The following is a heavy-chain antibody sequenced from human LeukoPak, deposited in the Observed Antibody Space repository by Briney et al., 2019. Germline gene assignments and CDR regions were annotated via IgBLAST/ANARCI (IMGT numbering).Heavy chain of an antibody. J-gene: IGHJ3*01. D-gene: IGHD1-26*01. V-gene: IGHV3-23*01. CDR3: AKSLLTTASGTGRAFDL. Sequence: TGGSLRLSCAASRFSFSAYPMGWVRRAPGRGLEWVSGISAGGDLTFHADPVKGRFTISRDNSKNTLYLQMNSLRADDTAEYYCAKSLLTTASGTGRAFDLWGQGTMVTVPS. CDR2: ISAGGDLT. CDR1: RFSFSAYP.